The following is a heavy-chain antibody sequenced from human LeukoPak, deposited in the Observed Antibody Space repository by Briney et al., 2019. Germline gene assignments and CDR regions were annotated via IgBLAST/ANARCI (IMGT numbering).Heavy chain of an antibody. CDR1: GGSISSSSYY. J-gene: IGHJ4*02. V-gene: IGHV4-39*07. D-gene: IGHD3-9*01. CDR2: IYYSGNT. Sequence: SETLSLTCIVSGGSISSSSYYWGWIRQPPGKGLEWIGSIYYSGNTYYSPSLRSRVTISIDTSKNQFSLKLSSVTAEDTAVYYCAKSSKDILTPATDYWGQGTLVTVSS. CDR3: AKSSKDILTPATDY.